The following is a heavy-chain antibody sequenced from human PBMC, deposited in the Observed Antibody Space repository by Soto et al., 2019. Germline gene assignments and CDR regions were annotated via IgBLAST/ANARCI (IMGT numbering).Heavy chain of an antibody. CDR2: INDRGSI. V-gene: IGHV4-34*01. D-gene: IGHD3-9*01. J-gene: IGHJ2*01. CDR1: GGSFSGYY. CDR3: AREGHDILTGPPWVWYFDL. Sequence: QVQLQQWGAGPLRPLETLSLTCGVSGGSFSGYYWAWIRQSPGKGLEWIGEINDRGSINYNPSLKSLVSISVDTSKNYYALNLRSVTAADTAVYYCAREGHDILTGPPWVWYFDLWGRGTLVTVSS.